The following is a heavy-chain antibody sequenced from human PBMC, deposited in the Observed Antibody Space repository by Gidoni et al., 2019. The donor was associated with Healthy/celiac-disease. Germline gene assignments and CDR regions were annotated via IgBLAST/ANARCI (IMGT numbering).Heavy chain of an antibody. CDR3: ARDLSVPGYGDYRGPHDY. J-gene: IGHJ4*02. CDR2: ISSSSSYL. Sequence: EVQLVESGGGLVKPGGSLRLSCAASGFTFSSYSMNWVRRAPGNGLEWVSSISSSSSYLYYADSVKGRFTISRDNAKNSLYLQMNSLRAEDTAVYYCARDLSVPGYGDYRGPHDYWGQGTLVTVSS. D-gene: IGHD4-17*01. V-gene: IGHV3-21*01. CDR1: GFTFSSYS.